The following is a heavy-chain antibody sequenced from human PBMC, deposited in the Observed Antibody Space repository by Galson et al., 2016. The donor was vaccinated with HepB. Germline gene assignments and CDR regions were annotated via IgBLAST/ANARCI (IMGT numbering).Heavy chain of an antibody. V-gene: IGHV3-11*03. Sequence: VSCISRSSSYTNFADSVKGRFTISRDNAKNSLYLQMDSLRAEDTAVYYCARHRGDTGYDAFDIWGQGTMVTVSS. D-gene: IGHD5-12*01. CDR3: ARHRGDTGYDAFDI. J-gene: IGHJ3*02. CDR2: ISRSSSYT.